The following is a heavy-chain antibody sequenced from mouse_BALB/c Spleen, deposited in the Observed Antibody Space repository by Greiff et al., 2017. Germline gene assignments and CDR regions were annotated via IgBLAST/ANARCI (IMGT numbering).Heavy chain of an antibody. CDR2: IYPGRGIT. D-gene: IGHD2-1*01. Sequence: QVHVKQPGAELVKPGASVKMSCKASGYTFTSYWINWVKQRPGQGLEWIGDIYPGRGITNSNEKFKSKATLTLDTSSSTAYMQLSSLTSEDSAVYYCSRSYYGNYHYAMDYWGQGTSVTVSA. CDR1: GYTFTSYW. CDR3: SRSYYGNYHYAMDY. V-gene: IGHV1-55*01. J-gene: IGHJ4*01.